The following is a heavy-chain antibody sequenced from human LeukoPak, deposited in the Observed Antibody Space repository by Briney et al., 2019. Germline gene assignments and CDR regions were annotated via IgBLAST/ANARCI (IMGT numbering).Heavy chain of an antibody. CDR2: ISSDGGGT. J-gene: IGHJ4*02. V-gene: IGHV3-64D*06. D-gene: IGHD2-21*02. CDR3: VKRISDFDMDY. Sequence: PGGSLRLSCSASGFTFSTYAMHWVRQAPGKGLEYVSAISSDGGGTYYADSVKGRFTISRDNSKNTLYLQMSSLRAEDTAVYYCVKRISDFDMDYWGQGTLVTVSS. CDR1: GFTFSTYA.